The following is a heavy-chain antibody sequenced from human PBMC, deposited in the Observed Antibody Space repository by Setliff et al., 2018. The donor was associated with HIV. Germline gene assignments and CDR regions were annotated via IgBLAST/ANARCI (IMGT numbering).Heavy chain of an antibody. D-gene: IGHD6-25*01. CDR3: ARSRPYNSALDY. V-gene: IGHV1-46*01. Sequence: ASVKVSCKASGYTFTSHFMHWVRQAPGQGLEWMGVMYPTGGRTTYAQKFQGRVNMTMDTSTSTVYMDLSSLRPDDTAMCYCARSRPYNSALDYWGQGTLVTVSS. CDR1: GYTFTSHF. CDR2: MYPTGGRT. J-gene: IGHJ4*02.